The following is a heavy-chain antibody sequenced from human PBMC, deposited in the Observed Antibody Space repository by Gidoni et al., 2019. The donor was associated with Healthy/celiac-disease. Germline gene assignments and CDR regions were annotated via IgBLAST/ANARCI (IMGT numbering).Heavy chain of an antibody. CDR1: GFPFSSYA. Sequence: EVQLLASGGGLVQPGGSLILSCATSGFPFSSYAMSWVRQAPGTGREWVSAISGSGGSTYYADSVKGRFTISRDNSKNTLYLQMNSLRAEDTAVYYCAKEDVDTAMDTFDYWGQGTLVTVSS. D-gene: IGHD5-18*01. V-gene: IGHV3-23*01. J-gene: IGHJ4*02. CDR3: AKEDVDTAMDTFDY. CDR2: ISGSGGST.